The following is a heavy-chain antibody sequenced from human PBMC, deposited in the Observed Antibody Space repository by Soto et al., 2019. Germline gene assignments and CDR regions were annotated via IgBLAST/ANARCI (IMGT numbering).Heavy chain of an antibody. Sequence: QVHLVQSGAEVKKHGASVKVSCKGSGYAFTTYGITWVRQAPGQGLECMGWISAHNGNTNYAQKLQGRVTVTRDISTSTAYMELRSLRSDDTAVYYCARGRYGDYWGQGALVSVSS. CDR1: GYAFTTYG. CDR2: ISAHNGNT. D-gene: IGHD1-1*01. J-gene: IGHJ4*02. V-gene: IGHV1-18*01. CDR3: ARGRYGDY.